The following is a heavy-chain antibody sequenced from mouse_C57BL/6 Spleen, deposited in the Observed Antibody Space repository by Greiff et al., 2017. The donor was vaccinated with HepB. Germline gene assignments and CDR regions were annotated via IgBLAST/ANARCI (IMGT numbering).Heavy chain of an antibody. CDR1: GYTFTSYW. J-gene: IGHJ1*03. CDR2: IDPSDSET. V-gene: IGHV1-52*01. Sequence: QVQLQQPGAELVRPGSSVKLSCKASGYTFTSYWMHWVKQRPIQGLEWIGNIDPSDSETHYNQKFKDKATLTVDKSSSTAYMQLSSLTSEDSAVYYCARFGGRGNFWYFDVWGTGTTVTVSS. D-gene: IGHD1-1*02. CDR3: ARFGGRGNFWYFDV.